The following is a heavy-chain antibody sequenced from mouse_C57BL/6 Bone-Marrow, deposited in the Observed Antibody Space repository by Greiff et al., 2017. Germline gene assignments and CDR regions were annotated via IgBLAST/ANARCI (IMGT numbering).Heavy chain of an antibody. J-gene: IGHJ3*01. CDR1: GYTFTSYW. V-gene: IGHV1-64*01. CDR3: KRKEGYTVDFVY. Sequence: QVQLQQPGAELVKPGASVKLSCKASGYTFTSYWMHWVKQRPGQGLEWIGMIHPNSGSTNYNEKFKSKATLTVDKSSSTAYMQLSSLTSEDSAVYYCKRKEGYTVDFVYWGQGTLVTVSA. D-gene: IGHD1-1*01. CDR2: IHPNSGST.